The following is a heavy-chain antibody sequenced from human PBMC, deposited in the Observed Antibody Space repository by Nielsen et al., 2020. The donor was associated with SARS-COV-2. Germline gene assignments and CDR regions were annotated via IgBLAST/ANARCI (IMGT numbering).Heavy chain of an antibody. Sequence: GESLKISCAASGFTFDDYGMSWVRQAPGKGLEWVSGINWNGGSTGYADSVKGRFTISRDNAKNSLYLQMNSLRAEDTALYYCAKDAVRGVKNNWFDPWGQGTLVTVSS. CDR1: GFTFDDYG. CDR2: INWNGGST. CDR3: AKDAVRGVKNNWFDP. J-gene: IGHJ5*02. V-gene: IGHV3-20*04. D-gene: IGHD3-10*01.